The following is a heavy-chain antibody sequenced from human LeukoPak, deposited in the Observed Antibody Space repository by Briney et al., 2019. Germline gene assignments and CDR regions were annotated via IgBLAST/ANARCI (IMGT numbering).Heavy chain of an antibody. CDR1: EFSVGSNY. J-gene: IGHJ4*02. CDR3: AKDRPTYGSGGCDY. V-gene: IGHV3-66*01. D-gene: IGHD3-10*01. Sequence: PGGSLRLSCAASEFSVGSNYMTWVRQAPGKGLEWVSLIYSGGSTYYADSVKGRFTISRDNSKNTLYLQMNSLRAEDTAVYYCAKDRPTYGSGGCDYWGQGTLVTVSS. CDR2: IYSGGST.